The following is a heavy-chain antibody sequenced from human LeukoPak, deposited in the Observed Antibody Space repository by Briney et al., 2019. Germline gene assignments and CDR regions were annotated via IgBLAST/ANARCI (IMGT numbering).Heavy chain of an antibody. CDR1: GYTFTGYY. CDR3: ARGHYDFWSEY. J-gene: IGHJ4*02. Sequence: ASVKVSCKASGYTFTGYYIHWVRQAPGEGLEWMGWINPNSGATNYAQQSQGRVTMTRDTSISTAYMELSRLRSDDTAVYYCARGHYDFWSEYWGQGTLVTVSS. D-gene: IGHD3-3*01. V-gene: IGHV1-2*02. CDR2: INPNSGAT.